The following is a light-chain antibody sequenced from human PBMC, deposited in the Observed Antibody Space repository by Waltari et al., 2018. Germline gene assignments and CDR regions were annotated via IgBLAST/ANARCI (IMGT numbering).Light chain of an antibody. Sequence: QSALTQPASVSGSPGQSIAISRTGTSSDVGRYNLVSWYQQHPGKAPNLMIYEVSERPSGVSNRFSGSKSGNTASLTISGLQAEDEADYYCCSYAGTTTYVLFGGGTKLTVL. J-gene: IGLJ2*01. CDR2: EVS. CDR3: CSYAGTTTYVL. V-gene: IGLV2-23*02. CDR1: SSDVGRYNL.